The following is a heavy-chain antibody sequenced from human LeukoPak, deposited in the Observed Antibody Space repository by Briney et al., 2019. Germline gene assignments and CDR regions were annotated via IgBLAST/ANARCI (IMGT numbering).Heavy chain of an antibody. CDR2: IYYSGST. CDR1: GGSISSYY. Sequence: SETLSLTCTVSGGSISSYYWSWIRQPPGKGLEWIGYIYYSGSTNYNPSLKSRVTISVDTSKNQFSLKLSSVTAADTAVYYCASLSGSYFGIDYWGQGTLVTVSS. D-gene: IGHD1-26*01. J-gene: IGHJ4*02. CDR3: ASLSGSYFGIDY. V-gene: IGHV4-59*01.